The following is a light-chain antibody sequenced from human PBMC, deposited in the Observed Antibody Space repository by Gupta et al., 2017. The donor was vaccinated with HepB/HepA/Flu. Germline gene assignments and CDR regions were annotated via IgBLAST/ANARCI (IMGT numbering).Light chain of an antibody. J-gene: IGLJ2*01. Sequence: SYELTPPPSVSVSPGQTARITCSGDALRKQYAYWYQQKPGQAPVLIIYKGNERSSGIPERFSGSSYGRTVTLTISGVQAEDEADYYCQSAQNNGDNVVFGGGTKRTVL. V-gene: IGLV3-25*03. CDR1: ALRKQY. CDR3: QSAQNNGDNVV. CDR2: KGN.